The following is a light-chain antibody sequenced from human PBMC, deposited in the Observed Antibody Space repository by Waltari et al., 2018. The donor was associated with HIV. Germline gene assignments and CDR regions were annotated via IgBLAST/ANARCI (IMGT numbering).Light chain of an antibody. V-gene: IGLV3-19*01. J-gene: IGLJ1*01. CDR3: HSRDTDGDHYV. Sequence: SSELTQDPVVSVALGQTIKIRCQGDSLRNFFANWYQHRPGQAPVLVVYGGNRRPSGSPARFSASNSGNTSSLIISNAQAVDEADYFCHSRDTDGDHYVFGGGTRVIV. CDR1: SLRNFF. CDR2: GGN.